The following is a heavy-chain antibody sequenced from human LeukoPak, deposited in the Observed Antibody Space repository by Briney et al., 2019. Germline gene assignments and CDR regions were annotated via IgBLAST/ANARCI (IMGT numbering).Heavy chain of an antibody. Sequence: GGSLRLSCAASGLTFSSYSMNWVRQAPGKGLEWVSSISSSSSYIYYADSVKGRFTISRDNAKNSLYLQMNSLRAEDTAVYYCARDLEGVSVSSGGGAFDIWGQGTMVTVSS. J-gene: IGHJ3*02. CDR1: GLTFSSYS. V-gene: IGHV3-21*01. CDR2: ISSSSSYI. D-gene: IGHD6-19*01. CDR3: ARDLEGVSVSSGGGAFDI.